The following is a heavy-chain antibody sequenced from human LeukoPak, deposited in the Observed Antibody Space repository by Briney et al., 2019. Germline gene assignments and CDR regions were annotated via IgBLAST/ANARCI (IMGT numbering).Heavy chain of an antibody. J-gene: IGHJ4*02. CDR1: GFTFSSYA. CDR3: AKDMSYGSGTSDY. V-gene: IGHV3-23*01. D-gene: IGHD3-10*01. Sequence: GGSLRLSCAASGFTFSSYAMSWVRQAPGKGLEWVSAISGSGGSTYYADSVKGRFTISRDNSKNTLYLQMNSLRAEDTAIYYCAKDMSYGSGTSDYWGQGTLVTVSS. CDR2: ISGSGGST.